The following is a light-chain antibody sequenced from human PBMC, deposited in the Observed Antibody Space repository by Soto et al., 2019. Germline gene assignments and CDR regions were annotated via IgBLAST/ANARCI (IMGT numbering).Light chain of an antibody. CDR3: QQSYSTPYT. CDR1: QSISNY. Sequence: DIQMTQSPSSLSASVGDRVTITCRASQSISNYLNWYQQKPGKAPKLLIYAASSLQSGVPSRFSGSGSGTDFTLTISSLHPEDFATYYCQQSYSTPYTFGQGTKVEI. CDR2: AAS. J-gene: IGKJ2*01. V-gene: IGKV1-39*01.